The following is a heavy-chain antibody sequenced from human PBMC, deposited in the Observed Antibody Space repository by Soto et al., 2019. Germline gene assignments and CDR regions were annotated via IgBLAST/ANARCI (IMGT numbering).Heavy chain of an antibody. Sequence: SVKVSCKASGYTLTSYAMHWVRQAPGQRLEWMGWINAGNGNTKNSQKFQGRVTITRATSASTAYMELSSLRSEDTAVDYCARGPSITIFSNYYYDGMDVWGQGTTVTVSS. D-gene: IGHD3-9*01. J-gene: IGHJ6*02. CDR3: ARGPSITIFSNYYYDGMDV. CDR1: GYTLTSYA. CDR2: INAGNGNT. V-gene: IGHV1-3*01.